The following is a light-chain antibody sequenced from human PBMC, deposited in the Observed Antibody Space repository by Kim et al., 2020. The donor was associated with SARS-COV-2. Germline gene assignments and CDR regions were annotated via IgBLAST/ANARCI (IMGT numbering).Light chain of an antibody. CDR3: QQRSSWWT. V-gene: IGKV3-11*01. CDR1: QSVSSY. CDR2: DAS. J-gene: IGKJ1*01. Sequence: SLSPGERATLSCRASQSVSSYLAWYQQKPGQAPRLLIYDASNRATGIPARFSGSGSGTDFTLTISSLEPEDFAVYYCQQRSSWWTFGQGTKVDIK.